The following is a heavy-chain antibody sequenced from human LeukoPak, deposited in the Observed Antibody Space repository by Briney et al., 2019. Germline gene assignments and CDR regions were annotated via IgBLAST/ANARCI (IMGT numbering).Heavy chain of an antibody. CDR3: ARAHNYCSSTSCYIGDYYYYGMDV. V-gene: IGHV3-20*04. CDR1: GFTFSDNA. J-gene: IGHJ6*02. D-gene: IGHD2-2*02. Sequence: GGSLRLSCATSGFTFSDNAMNWVRQPPGKGLEWVSGINWNGGSTGYADSVKGRFTISRDNAKNSLYLQMNSLRAEDTALYYCARAHNYCSSTSCYIGDYYYYGMDVWGQGTTVTVSS. CDR2: INWNGGST.